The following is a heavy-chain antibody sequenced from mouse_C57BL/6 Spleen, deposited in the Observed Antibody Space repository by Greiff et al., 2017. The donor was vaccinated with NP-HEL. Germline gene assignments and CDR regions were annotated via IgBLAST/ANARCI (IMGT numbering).Heavy chain of an antibody. CDR3: ARPYYYGSSDGAMDY. Sequence: QVQLQQSGPELVKPGASVKISCKASGYAFSSSWMNWVKQRPGKGLEWIGRIYPGDGDTNYNGKFKGKATLTADKSSSTAYMQLSSLTSEDSAVYFCARPYYYGSSDGAMDYWGQGTSVTVSS. CDR1: GYAFSSSW. V-gene: IGHV1-82*01. J-gene: IGHJ4*01. D-gene: IGHD1-1*01. CDR2: IYPGDGDT.